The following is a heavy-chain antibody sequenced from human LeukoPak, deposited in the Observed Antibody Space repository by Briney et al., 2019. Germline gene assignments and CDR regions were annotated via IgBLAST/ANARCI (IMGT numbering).Heavy chain of an antibody. CDR1: GGSFSGYY. Sequence: SETLSLTCAVYGGSFSGYYRSWIRQPPGKGLEWIGEINHSGSTNYNPSLKSRVTISVDTSKNQFSLKLSSVTAADTAVYYCARAPHYYGSRFDPWGQGTLVTVSS. CDR3: ARAPHYYGSRFDP. V-gene: IGHV4-34*01. D-gene: IGHD3-10*01. CDR2: INHSGST. J-gene: IGHJ5*02.